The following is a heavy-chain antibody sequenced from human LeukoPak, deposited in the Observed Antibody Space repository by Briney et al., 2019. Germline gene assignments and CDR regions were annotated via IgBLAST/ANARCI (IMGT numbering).Heavy chain of an antibody. J-gene: IGHJ3*02. CDR1: GFTFNTYS. V-gene: IGHV3-48*04. CDR2: ISGTSSTI. D-gene: IGHD1-14*01. Sequence: PGGSLRLSCAASGFTFNTYSMNWVRQAPGKGLEWVSYISGTSSTIYYADSVKGRFTISRDNAKNSLYLQMNSLRAEDTAVYYCAKVGTGTRSFDIWGQGTLVTVSS. CDR3: AKVGTGTRSFDI.